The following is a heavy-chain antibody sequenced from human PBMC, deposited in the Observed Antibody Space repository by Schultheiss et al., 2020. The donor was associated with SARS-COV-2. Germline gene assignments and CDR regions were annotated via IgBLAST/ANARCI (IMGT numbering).Heavy chain of an antibody. V-gene: IGHV4-38-2*01. J-gene: IGHJ5*02. CDR1: GYSISSGYY. CDR3: ARIGATVVTPGWFDP. D-gene: IGHD4-23*01. CDR2: IYYSGIT. Sequence: SETLSLTCAVSGYSISSGYYWGWIRQPPGKGLEWIECIYYSGITNYNPSLKSRVTISVDTSKNQFSLKLSSVTAADTAVYYCARIGATVVTPGWFDPWGQGTLVTVSS.